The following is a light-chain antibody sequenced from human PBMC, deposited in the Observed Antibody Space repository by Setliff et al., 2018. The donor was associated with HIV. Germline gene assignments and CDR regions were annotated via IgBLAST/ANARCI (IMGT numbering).Light chain of an antibody. CDR2: DVT. Sequence: QSALTQPASVSGSPGQSITLSCPGTSSDVGSYNFVSWYQQHPGRAPKLMIYDVTKRPSGVSDRFSGSKSGNTASLTISGLQTEDEADYYCCSYTSSLTYVFGTGTKVTVL. V-gene: IGLV2-14*03. CDR3: CSYTSSLTYV. J-gene: IGLJ1*01. CDR1: SSDVGSYNF.